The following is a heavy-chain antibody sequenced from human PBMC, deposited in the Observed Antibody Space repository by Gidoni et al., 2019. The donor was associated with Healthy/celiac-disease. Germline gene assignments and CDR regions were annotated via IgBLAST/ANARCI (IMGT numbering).Heavy chain of an antibody. D-gene: IGHD3-10*01. CDR2: IYTSGST. J-gene: IGHJ4*02. CDR1: GGSISSGSYY. CDR3: ARGAGYYGSGSYNY. V-gene: IGHV4-61*02. Sequence: QVQLQESGPGLVKPSQTLSLTCTVSGGSISSGSYYWSWIRQPAGKGLEWIGRIYTSGSTNYNPSLKSRVTISVDTSKNQFSLKLSSVTAADTAVYYCARGAGYYGSGSYNYWGQGTLVTVSS.